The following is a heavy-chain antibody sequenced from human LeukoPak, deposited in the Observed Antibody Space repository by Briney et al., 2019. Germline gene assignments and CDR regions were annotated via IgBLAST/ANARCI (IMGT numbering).Heavy chain of an antibody. V-gene: IGHV4-31*03. D-gene: IGHD3-3*01. Sequence: SETLSLTCTVSGGSISSGGYYWSWIRQHPGKGLEWIGYIYYSGSTYYNPSLKSRVTISVDTSENQFSLKLSSVTAADTAVYYCARGNYSDLRYWGQGTLVTVSS. CDR3: ARGNYSDLRY. CDR2: IYYSGST. CDR1: GGSISSGGYY. J-gene: IGHJ4*02.